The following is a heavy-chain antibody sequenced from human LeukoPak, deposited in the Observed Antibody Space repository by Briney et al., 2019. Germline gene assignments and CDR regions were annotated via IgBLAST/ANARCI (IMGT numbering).Heavy chain of an antibody. V-gene: IGHV3-23*01. Sequence: PGGSLRLSCEASGFTFSNYAMSWVRQAPGKGLEWVSVITGGDGTTYYGDSVKGRSSISRDNSKNTVYLQMNSLRVEDTAIYYCAKDMEEWELGEGYFDYWGQGILVTVSS. J-gene: IGHJ4*02. D-gene: IGHD1-26*01. CDR2: ITGGDGTT. CDR1: GFTFSNYA. CDR3: AKDMEEWELGEGYFDY.